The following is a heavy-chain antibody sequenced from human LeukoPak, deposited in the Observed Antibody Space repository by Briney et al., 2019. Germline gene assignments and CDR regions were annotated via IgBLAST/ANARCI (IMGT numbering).Heavy chain of an antibody. CDR1: GGSFSGYY. V-gene: IGHV4-34*01. CDR2: INHSGST. J-gene: IGHJ4*02. CDR3: ARLRSYYDFWSGYPH. D-gene: IGHD3-3*01. Sequence: SETLSLTCAVYGGSFSGYYWSWIRQPPGKGLEWIGEINHSGSTNYNPSLKSRVTISVDTSKSQFSLKLSSVTAADTAVYYCARLRSYYDFWSGYPHWGQGTLVTVSS.